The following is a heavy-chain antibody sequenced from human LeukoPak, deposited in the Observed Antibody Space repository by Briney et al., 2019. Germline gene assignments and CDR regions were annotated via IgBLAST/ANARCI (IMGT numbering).Heavy chain of an antibody. CDR2: IKQDGSET. D-gene: IGHD6-13*01. Sequence: PGGSLRLSCAASGFTFSSYWMSGVRQAPGKGREWGADIKQDGSETYYVGSVKGRFTISRDSAKNLLYLEMNSLRAEDTDLYYCARVDGSSSCPHSSGRGTLVTVS. J-gene: IGHJ4*02. CDR3: ARVDGSSSCPHS. CDR1: GFTFSSYW. V-gene: IGHV3-7*01.